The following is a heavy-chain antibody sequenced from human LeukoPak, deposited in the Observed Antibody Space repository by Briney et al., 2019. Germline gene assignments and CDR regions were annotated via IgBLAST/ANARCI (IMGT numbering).Heavy chain of an antibody. CDR1: GFTFSGCG. D-gene: IGHD2-2*01. CDR2: IQYDESDI. Sequence: PGGSLTLSCAASGFTFSGCGMHWVRQAPGKGLEWVAFIQYDESDIFYVDSVKGRFTISRDNSKSTLYLQMNSLRPEDTAVYYGAKEVQLLPFDYWGQGTLVTVSS. J-gene: IGHJ4*02. CDR3: AKEVQLLPFDY. V-gene: IGHV3-30*02.